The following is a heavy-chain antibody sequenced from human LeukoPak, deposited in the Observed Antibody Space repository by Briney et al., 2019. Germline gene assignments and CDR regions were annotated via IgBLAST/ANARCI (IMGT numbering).Heavy chain of an antibody. J-gene: IGHJ4*01. CDR3: ARGGQLDY. CDR1: GFTFSSYA. D-gene: IGHD2-2*01. V-gene: IGHV3-30-3*01. CDR2: ISYDGSNK. Sequence: GSLRLSCAASGFTFSSYAMHWVRQAPGKGLEWVAVISYDGSNKYYADSVKGRFTISRDNSKNTLYLQMNSLRAEDTAVYYCARGGQLDYWGQEPWSPSPQ.